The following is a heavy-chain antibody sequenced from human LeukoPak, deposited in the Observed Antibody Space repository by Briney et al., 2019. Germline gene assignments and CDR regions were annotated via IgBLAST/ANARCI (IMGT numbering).Heavy chain of an antibody. CDR1: GYSINSGYY. V-gene: IGHV4-38-2*01. J-gene: IGHJ4*02. D-gene: IGHD2-21*01. Sequence: PSETLSLTCAVSGYSINSGYYWGWIRQHPGKGLEWIGNDGSTSYNPSPKSRLTISVDTSKNQFSLKLSSVTAADTAIYYCAIYFVGGGGRGTWGQGTLVTVSS. CDR3: AIYFVGGGGRGT. CDR2: DGST.